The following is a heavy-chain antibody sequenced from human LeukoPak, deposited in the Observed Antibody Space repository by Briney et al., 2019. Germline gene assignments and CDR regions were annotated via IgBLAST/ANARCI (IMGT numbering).Heavy chain of an antibody. CDR2: ISHDGSNK. J-gene: IGHJ6*02. CDR1: GFTFNTYP. D-gene: IGHD3-10*01. Sequence: PGGSLRLSCAASGFTFNTYPIHWVRQAPGKGLEWVAVISHDGSNKYIADSVKGRFTISRDNSKNTLYLQMDSLRAEDTAVYYCARAGITMVRGVRPHGMDVWGQGTTVTVSS. V-gene: IGHV3-30-3*01. CDR3: ARAGITMVRGVRPHGMDV.